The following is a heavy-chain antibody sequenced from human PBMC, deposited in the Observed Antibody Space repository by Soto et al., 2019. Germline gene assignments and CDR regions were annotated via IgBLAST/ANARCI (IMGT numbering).Heavy chain of an antibody. V-gene: IGHV3-74*01. CDR2: IDSDESST. Sequence: GGSLRLSCAASGFTFRSYWMHWVRQDPGKGLVWVSRIDSDESSTTYADSVKGRFTISRDNAKNTLYLQMNSLRAEDTAVYYCTRGDFFFDYWGQGTLVTVSS. J-gene: IGHJ4*02. D-gene: IGHD3-3*01. CDR1: GFTFRSYW. CDR3: TRGDFFFDY.